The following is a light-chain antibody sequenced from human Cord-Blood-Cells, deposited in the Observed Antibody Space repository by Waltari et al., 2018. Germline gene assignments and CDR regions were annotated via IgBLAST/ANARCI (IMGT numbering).Light chain of an antibody. V-gene: IGKV3-20*01. Sequence: EIVLTQSPGTLSLSPGERATLSCRASQSVSSSYLARYQQKPGQAPRLLIYGASSRATGIPDRFSGSVSGTDFTLTISRLEPEDFAVYYCQQYGSSPPYSFGQGTKLEIK. CDR2: GAS. CDR1: QSVSSSY. J-gene: IGKJ2*03. CDR3: QQYGSSPPYS.